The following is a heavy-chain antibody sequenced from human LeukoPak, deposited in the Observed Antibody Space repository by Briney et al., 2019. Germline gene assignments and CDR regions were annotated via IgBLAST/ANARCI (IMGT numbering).Heavy chain of an antibody. CDR1: GFTFSSYA. CDR2: ISGSGGST. Sequence: PGGSLRLSCAASGFTFSSYAMSWVRQAPGKGLEWVSAISGSGGSTYYADSVKGRFTISRDNSKNTLYLQMNSLGAEDTAVYYCAKVPGQWLVTEPFDYWGQGTLVTVSS. CDR3: AKVPGQWLVTEPFDY. D-gene: IGHD6-19*01. V-gene: IGHV3-23*01. J-gene: IGHJ4*02.